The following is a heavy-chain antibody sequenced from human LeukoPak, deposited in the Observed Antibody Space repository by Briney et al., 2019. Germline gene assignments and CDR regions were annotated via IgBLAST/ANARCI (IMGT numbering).Heavy chain of an antibody. CDR3: ARRALAGYSYDTKYYYYMDV. J-gene: IGHJ6*03. CDR1: GYTFTGYY. V-gene: IGHV1-2*02. D-gene: IGHD5-18*01. Sequence: GASVKVSCKASGYTFTGYYMHWVRQAPGQGLEWMGWINPNSGGTNYAQKFQGRVTMTRDTSISTAYMELSRLRSDDTAVYYCARRALAGYSYDTKYYYYMDVWGKGTTVTISS. CDR2: INPNSGGT.